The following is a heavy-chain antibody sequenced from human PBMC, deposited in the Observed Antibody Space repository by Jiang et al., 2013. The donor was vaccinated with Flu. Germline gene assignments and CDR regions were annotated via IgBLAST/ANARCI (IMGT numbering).Heavy chain of an antibody. CDR2: ISFDGSTK. J-gene: IGHJ4*02. CDR3: AKDLTAYCDGDCSLFDY. V-gene: IGHV3-30*18. D-gene: IGHD2-21*02. Sequence: VQPGRSLRLSCAASGFTFSIYGMHWVRQAPGKGLEWVAVISFDGSTKNYEESVKGRFTISRDNSKNTLYLEMNSLRTEDTAVYFCAKDLTAYCDGDCSLFDYWGQGILVTVSS. CDR1: GFTFSIYG.